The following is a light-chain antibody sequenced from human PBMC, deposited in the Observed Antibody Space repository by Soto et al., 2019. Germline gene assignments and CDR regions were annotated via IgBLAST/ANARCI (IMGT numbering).Light chain of an antibody. J-gene: IGKJ1*01. CDR1: QSISNH. CDR2: AAS. V-gene: IGKV1-39*01. CDR3: QQSSNSPWT. Sequence: DIQMTQSPSSLSASVEDRVIITWWASQSISNHLNWYQQKKGKAPKLLIFAASSLQSGVPSRFSGSGYGTEFNLTITSLQTEDFATYFCQQSSNSPWTFGLGTKVDIK.